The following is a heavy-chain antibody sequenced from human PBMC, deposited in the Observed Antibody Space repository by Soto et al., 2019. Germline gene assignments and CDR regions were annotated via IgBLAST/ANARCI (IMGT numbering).Heavy chain of an antibody. Sequence: QMHLLECGGGVVQPGKALRLSCAASGFAFNSHSMHWVRQAPGKGLEWLALMTSDGSSKFYADSVKGRCTISRDNSKNTLYLEMNSLRSEDTAVYYCARDRVIRYTGYELDLWGQGTLVTVSS. CDR2: MTSDGSSK. CDR3: ARDRVIRYTGYELDL. CDR1: GFAFNSHS. D-gene: IGHD3-9*01. V-gene: IGHV3-30-3*01. J-gene: IGHJ5*02.